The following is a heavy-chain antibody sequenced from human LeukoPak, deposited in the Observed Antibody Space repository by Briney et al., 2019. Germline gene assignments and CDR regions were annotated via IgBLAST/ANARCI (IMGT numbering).Heavy chain of an antibody. J-gene: IGHJ4*02. V-gene: IGHV3-7*01. CDR3: ARTNWAFDY. D-gene: IGHD7-27*01. CDR1: GFTFSIYW. Sequence: GGSLRLSCAASGFTFSIYWMSWVRQAPGKGLEWVANIKEDGSEGYYVDSVKGRFTISRDNAKNSLSLQMNSLRAEDTAVYYCARTNWAFDYRGQGTLVTVSS. CDR2: IKEDGSEG.